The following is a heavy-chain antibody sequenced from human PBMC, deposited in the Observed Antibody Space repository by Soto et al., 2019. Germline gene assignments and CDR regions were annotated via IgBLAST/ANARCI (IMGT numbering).Heavy chain of an antibody. J-gene: IGHJ6*02. CDR1: GGSITNYY. CDR3: ARHGFGPLHGLVDV. V-gene: IGHV4-59*08. CDR2: INYDGYS. D-gene: IGHD3-10*01. Sequence: QVQLQESGPGLVKPSETLSLTCTVSGGSITNYYCSWFRQPPGKGLEWIGYINYDGYSAYNLALKRRVTLAMDTSKSPFSLMLACVTATDTAVYYCARHGFGPLHGLVDVWGQGTTVIVSS.